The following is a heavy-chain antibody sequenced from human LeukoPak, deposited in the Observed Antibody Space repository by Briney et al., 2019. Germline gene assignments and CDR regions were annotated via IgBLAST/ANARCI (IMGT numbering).Heavy chain of an antibody. D-gene: IGHD6-19*01. Sequence: GGSLRLSCAASGFTFSSYGMHWVRQAPGKGLEWVAFIRYDGSNKYYADSVKGRFTISRDNSKNTLYLQMNSLRAEDTAVYYCAKEYSSGWYPLPDYWGQGTLVTASS. CDR1: GFTFSSYG. V-gene: IGHV3-30*02. CDR3: AKEYSSGWYPLPDY. J-gene: IGHJ4*02. CDR2: IRYDGSNK.